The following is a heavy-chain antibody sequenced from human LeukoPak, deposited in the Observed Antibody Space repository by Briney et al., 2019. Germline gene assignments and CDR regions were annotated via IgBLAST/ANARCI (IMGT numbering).Heavy chain of an antibody. CDR1: GFTFSSYG. Sequence: PGGSLRLSCAASGFTFSSYGMHWVRQAPGKGLEWVAVISYDGSNKYYADSVKGRFTISRDNSKNTLYLQMNSLRAEDTAVYYCARAGYSSSWYPYFDYWGQGTLVTVSS. V-gene: IGHV3-30*03. J-gene: IGHJ4*02. CDR2: ISYDGSNK. D-gene: IGHD6-13*01. CDR3: ARAGYSSSWYPYFDY.